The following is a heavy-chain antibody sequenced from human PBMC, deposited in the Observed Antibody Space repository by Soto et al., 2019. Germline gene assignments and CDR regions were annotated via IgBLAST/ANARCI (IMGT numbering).Heavy chain of an antibody. V-gene: IGHV4-31*03. D-gene: IGHD2-15*01. Sequence: QVQLQESGPGLVKPSQTLSLTCTVSGDSISSGGYYWSWIRQHPGKGLEWIGYIYYSGSTYYNPYLQRRVIXSXDXXKHQVSLKRSSVTAADPAVYYCARGSTVAAILFDYWGQGTLVTVSS. CDR3: ARGSTVAAILFDY. CDR1: GDSISSGGYY. J-gene: IGHJ4*02. CDR2: IYYSGST.